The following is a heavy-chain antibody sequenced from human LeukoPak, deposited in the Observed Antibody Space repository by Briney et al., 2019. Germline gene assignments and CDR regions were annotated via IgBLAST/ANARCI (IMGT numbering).Heavy chain of an antibody. CDR1: GFTFSDFY. J-gene: IGHJ4*02. CDR2: ISSGGTSSI. D-gene: IGHD2-21*02. CDR3: ARETAYDNDC. Sequence: GGSLRRSCAASGFTFSDFYMSWIGHAPGKGLEGVSFISSGGTSSIFYADCGKGRFTISRDNAKNSLYLQMSGMRAEDTAVYFCARETAYDNDCWGQGALVTVSS. V-gene: IGHV3-11*01.